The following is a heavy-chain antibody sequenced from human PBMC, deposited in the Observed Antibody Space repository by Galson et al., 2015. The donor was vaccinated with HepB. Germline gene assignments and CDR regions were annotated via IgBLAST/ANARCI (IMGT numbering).Heavy chain of an antibody. D-gene: IGHD1-7*01. J-gene: IGHJ6*03. Sequence: SVKVSCKASGYTFTSYAMNWVRQAPGQGLEWMGWINTNTGNPTYAQGFTGRFVFSLDTSVSTAYLQISSLKAEDTAVYYCARVGLELRLDYYYMDVWGKGTTVTVSS. V-gene: IGHV7-4-1*02. CDR3: ARVGLELRLDYYYMDV. CDR2: INTNTGNP. CDR1: GYTFTSYA.